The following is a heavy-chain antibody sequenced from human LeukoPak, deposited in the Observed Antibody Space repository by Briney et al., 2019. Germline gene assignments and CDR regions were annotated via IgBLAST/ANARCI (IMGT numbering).Heavy chain of an antibody. CDR2: INAGNGNT. Sequence: ASVKVSCKASGYTFTSYGISWVRQAPGQRLEWMGWINAGNGNTKYSQKFQGRVTITRDTSASTAYMELSSLRSEDTAVYYCARDSPTYYYDSSGYYELTYNWFDPWGQGTLVTVSS. V-gene: IGHV1-3*01. CDR1: GYTFTSYG. CDR3: ARDSPTYYYDSSGYYELTYNWFDP. D-gene: IGHD3-22*01. J-gene: IGHJ5*02.